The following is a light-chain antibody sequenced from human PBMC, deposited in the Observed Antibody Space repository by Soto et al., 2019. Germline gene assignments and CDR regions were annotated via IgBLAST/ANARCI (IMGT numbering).Light chain of an antibody. CDR3: QQYKSYSALT. Sequence: DIQMTQSPSTLSASVGDRVTITCRASQSISSWLAWYQQKPGKAPKLLIYDAYILESGVPSRFSGSGSGTEFTLTISSLQPDDFASHYCQQYKSYSALTFGGGTKVEIK. CDR2: DAY. CDR1: QSISSW. J-gene: IGKJ4*01. V-gene: IGKV1-5*01.